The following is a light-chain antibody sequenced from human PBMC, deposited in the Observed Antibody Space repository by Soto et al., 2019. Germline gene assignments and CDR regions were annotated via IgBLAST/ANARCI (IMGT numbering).Light chain of an antibody. V-gene: IGKV1-5*01. CDR2: DAS. CDR1: QSISSW. Sequence: DIQMTQSPSTLSASVGDRVTITCRASQSISSWLAWYQQKPGKAPKLLIYDASSLESGVLSRFSGSGSGTEFTLTISSLQPDDFATYYGQQYNSYSGTFGQGTKVEIK. CDR3: QQYNSYSGT. J-gene: IGKJ1*01.